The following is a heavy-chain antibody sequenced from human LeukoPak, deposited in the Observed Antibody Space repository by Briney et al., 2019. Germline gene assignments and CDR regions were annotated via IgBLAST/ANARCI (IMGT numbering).Heavy chain of an antibody. V-gene: IGHV3-33*01. J-gene: IGHJ4*02. CDR3: ARDHGFSRWELATLHYFDY. CDR1: GFTFSSYG. Sequence: GGSLRLSCAASGFTFSSYGMHWVRQAPGKGLEWVAVIWYDGSNKYYADSVKGRFTISRDNSKNTLYLQMNSLRAEDTAVYYCARDHGFSRWELATLHYFDYWGQGTLVTVSS. D-gene: IGHD1-26*01. CDR2: IWYDGSNK.